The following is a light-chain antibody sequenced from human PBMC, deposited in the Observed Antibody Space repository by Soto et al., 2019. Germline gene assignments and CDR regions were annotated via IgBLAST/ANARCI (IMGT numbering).Light chain of an antibody. Sequence: DIQMTQSPSPLSASVGDRVTITCRASQSISTWLAWYQQKPGKAPYLLIYKASSLEGGVPSRFSGSGSGTEFNITTSSLQPDDFATYYCQQYNAYPLTFGGGTTVEIK. J-gene: IGKJ4*01. V-gene: IGKV1-5*03. CDR1: QSISTW. CDR3: QQYNAYPLT. CDR2: KAS.